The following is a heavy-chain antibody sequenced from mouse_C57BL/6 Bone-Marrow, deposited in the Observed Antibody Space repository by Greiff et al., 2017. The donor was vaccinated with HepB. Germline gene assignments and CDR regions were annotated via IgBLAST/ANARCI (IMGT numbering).Heavy chain of an antibody. CDR2: IRSKSSNYAT. Sequence: EVQLVESGGGLVQPKGSLKLSCAASGFTFNTYAMHWVRQAPGKGLEWVARIRSKSSNYATYYADSVKDRFTISRDDSQSMLYLQMNNLKTEDTAMYYCVREDYYGRNWYFDVWGTGPTVTVSS. V-gene: IGHV10-3*01. D-gene: IGHD1-1*01. J-gene: IGHJ1*03. CDR1: GFTFNTYA. CDR3: VREDYYGRNWYFDV.